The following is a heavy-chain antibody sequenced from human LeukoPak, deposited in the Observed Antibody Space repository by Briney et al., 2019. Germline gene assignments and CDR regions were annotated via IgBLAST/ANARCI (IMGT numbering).Heavy chain of an antibody. J-gene: IGHJ3*02. CDR3: AKDHYYGSVNDAFDI. D-gene: IGHD3-10*01. CDR1: GFTFSSYA. CDR2: ISGSGGST. V-gene: IGHV3-23*01. Sequence: GGSLRLSCAAPGFTFSSYAMSWVRQAPGKGLEWVSAISGSGGSTYYADSVKGRFTISRDNSKNTLYLQMNSLRAEDTAVYHCAKDHYYGSVNDAFDIWGQGTMVTVSS.